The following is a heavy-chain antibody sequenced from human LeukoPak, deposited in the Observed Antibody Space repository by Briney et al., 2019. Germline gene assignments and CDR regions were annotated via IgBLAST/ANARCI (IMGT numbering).Heavy chain of an antibody. CDR1: GFTFWSYA. V-gene: IGHV3-23*01. J-gene: IGHJ4*02. CDR2: ISGGGDST. Sequence: PGGSLRLSCAASGFTFWSYAMSWVRQAPGKGLEWVSAISGGGDSTYYAESVRGRFTISRDNSKNTLYLLMNSLIPEDTAVYYCAREVVSIPSYFDSWGQGTLVTVSS. CDR3: AREVVSIPSYFDS. D-gene: IGHD2-15*01.